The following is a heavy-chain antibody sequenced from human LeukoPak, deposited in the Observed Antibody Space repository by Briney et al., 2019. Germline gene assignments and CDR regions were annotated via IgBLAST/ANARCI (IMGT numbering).Heavy chain of an antibody. V-gene: IGHV3-7*01. D-gene: IGHD3-22*01. J-gene: IGHJ4*02. CDR1: GFTFGNYW. CDR2: IKQDGSEK. Sequence: GGSLRLSCEASGFTFGNYWMSWVRQAPGKGLEWVANIKQDGSEKYYVDSVKGRFTISRDNAKNSLYLQMNSLRAEDTAVYYCAKSLTYYHENSDSIWGQGTLVTVSS. CDR3: AKSLTYYHENSDSI.